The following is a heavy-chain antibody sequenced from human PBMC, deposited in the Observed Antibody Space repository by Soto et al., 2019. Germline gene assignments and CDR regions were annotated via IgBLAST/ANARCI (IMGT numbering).Heavy chain of an antibody. J-gene: IGHJ3*02. CDR1: GGTFSSYT. V-gene: IGHV1-69*10. D-gene: IGHD2-15*01. CDR3: AREYEYCSGGSCFDAFDI. Sequence: SVKVSCKASGGTFSSYTISWVRQAPGQGLEWMGGIIPILGIANYAQKFQGRVTITADKSTSTAYMELSSLRSEDTAVYYCAREYEYCSGGSCFDAFDIWGQGTMVTVSS. CDR2: IIPILGIA.